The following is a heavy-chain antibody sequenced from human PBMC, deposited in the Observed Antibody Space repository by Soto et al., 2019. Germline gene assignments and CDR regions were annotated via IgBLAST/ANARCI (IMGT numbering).Heavy chain of an antibody. Sequence: QVQLQQWGAGLLKPSETLSLTCALYGGYFSGYYWSWLRQPPGTGLEWIGEINHSGSTNYNPSLKSRVTISVDTSKSQFSLRVSSVTAADTAVYYCARGFPFDSSAYHIDYWGQGTLVTVSS. CDR1: GGYFSGYY. CDR3: ARGFPFDSSAYHIDY. D-gene: IGHD3-22*01. V-gene: IGHV4-34*02. CDR2: INHSGST. J-gene: IGHJ4*02.